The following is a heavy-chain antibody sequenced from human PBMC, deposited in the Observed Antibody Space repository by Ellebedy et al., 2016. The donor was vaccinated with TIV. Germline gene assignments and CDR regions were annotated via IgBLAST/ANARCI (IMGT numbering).Heavy chain of an antibody. CDR3: ARGRWGYCSSTSCLGHQNNWFDP. J-gene: IGHJ5*02. CDR1: GGSISSSNW. CDR2: IYHSGST. D-gene: IGHD2-2*01. V-gene: IGHV4-4*02. Sequence: SETLSLTXAVSGGSISSSNWWSWVRQPPGKGLEWIGEIYHSGSTNYNPSLKSRVTISVDTSKNQFSLKLSSVTAADTAVYYCARGRWGYCSSTSCLGHQNNWFDPWGQGTLVTVSS.